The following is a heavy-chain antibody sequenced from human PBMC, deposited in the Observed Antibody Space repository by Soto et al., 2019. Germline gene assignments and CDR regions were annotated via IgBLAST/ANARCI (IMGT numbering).Heavy chain of an antibody. D-gene: IGHD5-12*01. CDR3: AKALLGGYSGYDPVYYLDC. J-gene: IGHJ4*02. CDR2: ITGGSGTT. CDR1: GLTFSSYA. V-gene: IGHV3-23*01. Sequence: GGSLRLSCATSGLTFSSYAMNWVRRSPGKGLEWVSVITGGSGTTYYADSVKGRFTVSRDNSKNTLYLQMNSLRDEDTAVYYCAKALLGGYSGYDPVYYLDCWGQGTLVTVSS.